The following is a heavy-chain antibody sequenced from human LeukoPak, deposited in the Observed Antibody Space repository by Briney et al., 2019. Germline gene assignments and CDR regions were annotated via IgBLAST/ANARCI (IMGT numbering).Heavy chain of an antibody. Sequence: HGESLKISCKGSGYSFTSYWLGWVRQMPGKGLEWMGIIYPGDSDTRYSPSFQGQVTISADKSISTAYLQWSSLKASDTAMYYCARDRLKYSSRQYGMDVWGQGTTVTVSS. J-gene: IGHJ6*02. CDR2: IYPGDSDT. CDR3: ARDRLKYSSRQYGMDV. V-gene: IGHV5-51*01. CDR1: GYSFTSYW. D-gene: IGHD6-13*01.